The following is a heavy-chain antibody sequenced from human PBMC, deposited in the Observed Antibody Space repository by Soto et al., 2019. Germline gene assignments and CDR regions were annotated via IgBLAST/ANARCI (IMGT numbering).Heavy chain of an antibody. D-gene: IGHD3-10*01. CDR3: ARGSGYGSGSYYLVPSHNRFDP. V-gene: IGHV1-3*01. J-gene: IGHJ5*02. Sequence: ASVKVSCKASGYTFTSYAMHWVRQAPGQRLEWMGWINAGNGNTKYSQKFQGRVTITRDTSASTAYMELSSLRSEDTAVYYCARGSGYGSGSYYLVPSHNRFDPWGQGTLVTVSS. CDR1: GYTFTSYA. CDR2: INAGNGNT.